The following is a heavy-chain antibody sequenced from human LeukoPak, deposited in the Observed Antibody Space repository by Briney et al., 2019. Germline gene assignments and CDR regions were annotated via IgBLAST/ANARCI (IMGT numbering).Heavy chain of an antibody. V-gene: IGHV4-38-2*02. CDR2: IFYCWST. J-gene: IGHJ4*02. CDR3: TRGRSIAAGAF. Sequence: SETLSLTCTVSRYSLTSDYYWGWIGQRPGKGLEWIGNIFYCWSTYYNPSLKSRVTISRDSSKNQFSLKVDSVTAADTAVYYCTRGRSIAAGAFWGQGTLVTVSS. CDR1: RYSLTSDYY. D-gene: IGHD6-13*01.